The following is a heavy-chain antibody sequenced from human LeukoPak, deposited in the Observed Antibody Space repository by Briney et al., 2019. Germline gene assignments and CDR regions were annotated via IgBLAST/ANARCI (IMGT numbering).Heavy chain of an antibody. Sequence: ASVKVSCKASGYTFTIYGISWVRQAPGQGLEWMGWISAYNGNTNYAQKLQGRVTMTTDTSTSTAYMELRSLRSDDTAVYYCARPRYYYDSSRYFDYWGQGTLVTVSS. J-gene: IGHJ4*02. CDR3: ARPRYYYDSSRYFDY. CDR1: GYTFTIYG. D-gene: IGHD3-22*01. V-gene: IGHV1-18*01. CDR2: ISAYNGNT.